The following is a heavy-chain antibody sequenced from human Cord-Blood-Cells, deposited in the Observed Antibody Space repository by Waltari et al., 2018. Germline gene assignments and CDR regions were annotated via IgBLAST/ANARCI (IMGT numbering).Heavy chain of an antibody. CDR2: CEPGYVET. J-gene: IGHJ6*02. Sequence: VQLVQSGAEVKKPGASVKVSCKVSGCTLTELSMHWVRQAPGKGLEWMVGCMGSCEPGYVETIKAEKFQGRVTMTEDTSTNTAYRALSSLRSEYTAVYYCATTWQQLANYYYYYGMDVWGQGTTFTVSS. CDR1: GCTLTELS. V-gene: IGHV1-24*01. D-gene: IGHD6-13*01. CDR3: ATTWQQLANYYYYYGMDV.